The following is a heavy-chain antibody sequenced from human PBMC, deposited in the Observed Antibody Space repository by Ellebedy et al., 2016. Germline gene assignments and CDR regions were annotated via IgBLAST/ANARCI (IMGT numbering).Heavy chain of an antibody. CDR1: GFTFSSYG. D-gene: IGHD3-16*01. CDR2: ISYDGSNK. J-gene: IGHJ6*02. Sequence: GGSLRLXXAASGFTFSSYGMHWVRQAPGKGLEWVAVISYDGSNKYYADSVKGRFTISRDNSKNTLYLQMNSLRAEDTAVYYCAKDGDYYYGMDVWGQGTTVTVSS. V-gene: IGHV3-30*18. CDR3: AKDGDYYYGMDV.